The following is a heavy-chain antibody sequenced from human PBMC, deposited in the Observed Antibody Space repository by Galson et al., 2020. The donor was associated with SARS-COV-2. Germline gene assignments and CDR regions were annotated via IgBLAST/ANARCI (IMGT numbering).Heavy chain of an antibody. V-gene: IGHV4-59*01. J-gene: IGHJ3*02. CDR2: IYYSGST. Sequence: SETLSLTCTVPGGSISSYYWSWTRQPPGKGLEWIGYIYYSGSTNYNPSPKSRVTISVDTSKNQFSLKLSSVTAADTAVYYCARYGVVDYYDSSGYATNAFDIGCQVRMVTFSS. D-gene: IGHD3-22*01. CDR1: GGSISSYY. CDR3: ARYGVVDYYDSSGYATNAFDI.